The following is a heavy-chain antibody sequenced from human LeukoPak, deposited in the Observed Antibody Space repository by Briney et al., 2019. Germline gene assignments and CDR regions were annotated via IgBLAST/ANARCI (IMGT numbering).Heavy chain of an antibody. J-gene: IGHJ6*04. CDR3: AELGITMIGGV. V-gene: IGHV3-66*01. CDR1: EFSVGSNY. D-gene: IGHD3-10*02. Sequence: GGSLRLSCAASEFSVGSNYMTWVRQAPGKGLEWVSLIYSGGSTYYADSVKGRFTISRDNAKNSLYLQMNSLRAEDTAVYYCAELGITMIGGVWGKGTTVTISS. CDR2: IYSGGST.